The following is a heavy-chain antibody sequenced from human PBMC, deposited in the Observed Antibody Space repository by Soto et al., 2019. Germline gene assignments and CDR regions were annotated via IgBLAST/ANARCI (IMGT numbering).Heavy chain of an antibody. D-gene: IGHD5-12*01. CDR2: ISASTGNT. V-gene: IGHV1-18*04. CDR3: ARSPRVIVAAKGTLDY. J-gene: IGHJ4*02. CDR1: GYTFTSYG. Sequence: ASVKVSCKASGYTFTSYGINWVRQAPGQGLEWMGWISASTGNTNYAESVQGRVTLTTDISTSTAYMELRRLTSNDTAVYYCARSPRVIVAAKGTLDYWGQGTPVTVSS.